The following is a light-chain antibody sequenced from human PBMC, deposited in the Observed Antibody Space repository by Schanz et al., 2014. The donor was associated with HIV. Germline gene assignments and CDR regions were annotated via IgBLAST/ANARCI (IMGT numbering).Light chain of an antibody. CDR2: AAS. J-gene: IGKJ3*01. CDR1: QTVSSNS. CDR3: HHYGGS. V-gene: IGKV3-20*01. Sequence: EIVLTQSPGTLSLSPGERATLSCRASQTVSSNSLGWYQQKRGQVPTLLIYAASSRASGVPDRFSGSGSGADFTLTISGLKPEDFAVYYCHHYGGSFGPGTTVDYK.